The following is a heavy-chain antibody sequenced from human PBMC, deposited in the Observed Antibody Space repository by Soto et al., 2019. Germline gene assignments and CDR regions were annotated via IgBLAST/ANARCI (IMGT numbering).Heavy chain of an antibody. Sequence: GESLKISCKGSGYSFAGYWITWVRQKPGKGLEWMGRIDPSDSQTYYSPSFRGHVTISVTKSITTVFLQWSSLRASDTAMYYCARQIYASDTGPNFLYYFDSWGQGTPVTVSS. CDR1: GYSFAGYW. V-gene: IGHV5-10-1*01. J-gene: IGHJ4*02. CDR3: ARQIYASDTGPNFLYYFDS. D-gene: IGHD5-18*01. CDR2: IDPSDSQT.